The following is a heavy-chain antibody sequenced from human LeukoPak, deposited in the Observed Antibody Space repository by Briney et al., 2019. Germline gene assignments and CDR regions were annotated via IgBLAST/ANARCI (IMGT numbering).Heavy chain of an antibody. CDR2: IYPGDSDT. Sequence: GESLKISCEGSGYIFTSYWIGWVRQMPGKGLEWMGIIYPGDSDTRYSPSFQGQVTISADKSISTAHRQWRSLKASDTAMYYCARRGGSLNYVDYWGQGTLVTVSS. D-gene: IGHD1-26*01. J-gene: IGHJ4*02. CDR1: GYIFTSYW. V-gene: IGHV5-51*01. CDR3: ARRGGSLNYVDY.